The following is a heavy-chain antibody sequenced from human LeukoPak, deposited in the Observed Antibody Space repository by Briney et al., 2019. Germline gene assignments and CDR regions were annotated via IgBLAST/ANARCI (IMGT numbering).Heavy chain of an antibody. Sequence: SETLSLTCTVSGGSIRSYYWSWIRQPAGKGLEWIGRIYTSGNTNYNPSLKSRVTISEETSKKQISLKRSSVTAAHTAVYYCARDPSIAVAGTGFDYWGQGTLVSVSS. J-gene: IGHJ4*02. CDR1: GGSIRSYY. CDR3: ARDPSIAVAGTGFDY. D-gene: IGHD6-19*01. CDR2: IYTSGNT. V-gene: IGHV4-4*07.